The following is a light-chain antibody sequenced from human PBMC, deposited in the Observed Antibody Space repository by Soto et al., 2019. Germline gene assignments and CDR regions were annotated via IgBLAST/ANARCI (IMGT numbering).Light chain of an antibody. CDR1: QSVSRN. Sequence: EIVMTQSPDTLSVCPGERATLSCRASQSVSRNLAWCQQKPGQAPRLLIYGASSRATGIPDRFSGSGSGTDFTLTISRLEPEDFAVYYCQQYGSSTFGGGTKV. CDR3: QQYGSST. V-gene: IGKV3-20*01. J-gene: IGKJ4*01. CDR2: GAS.